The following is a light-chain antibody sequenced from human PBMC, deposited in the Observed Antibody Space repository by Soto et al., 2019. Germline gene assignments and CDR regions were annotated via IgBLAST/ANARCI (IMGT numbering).Light chain of an antibody. CDR2: KAS. CDR3: QQYNSYLYT. CDR1: QSISSW. V-gene: IGKV1-5*03. J-gene: IGKJ2*01. Sequence: DIQMTQSPSTLSASVGDRVIITCRASQSISSWLAWYQQKPGKAPKLLIYKASSLESGVPSRFSGSGSGTEFTLTISSLQPDDFATYYCQQYNSYLYTFGQGTRWISN.